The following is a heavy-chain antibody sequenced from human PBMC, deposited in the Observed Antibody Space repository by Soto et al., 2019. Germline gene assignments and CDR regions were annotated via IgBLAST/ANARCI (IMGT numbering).Heavy chain of an antibody. CDR1: GGSISSGGYY. D-gene: IGHD3-10*01. CDR3: ASMVRGVGRYGMDV. Sequence: SETLSLTCAVSGGSISSGGYYGSWIRQPAGKGLEWIGRIYTSGSTNYNPSLKSRVTMSVDTSKNQFSLKLSAVTAADTAVYYCASMVRGVGRYGMDVWGQGTTVTVSS. V-gene: IGHV4-61*02. CDR2: IYTSGST. J-gene: IGHJ6*02.